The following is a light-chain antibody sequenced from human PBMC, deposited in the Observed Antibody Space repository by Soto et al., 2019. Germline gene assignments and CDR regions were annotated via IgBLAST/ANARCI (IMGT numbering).Light chain of an antibody. CDR1: RSNIGSNT. CDR3: AAWDDSLNGVV. CDR2: TNS. V-gene: IGLV1-44*01. J-gene: IGLJ2*01. Sequence: QLVLTQPPSASGTPGQRVTISCSGSRSNIGSNTVNWYQQLPGTAPKLLIYTNSQRPSGVPDRFSGSKSGTSASLAISGLQSEDEADYYCAAWDDSLNGVVFGGGTQLTVL.